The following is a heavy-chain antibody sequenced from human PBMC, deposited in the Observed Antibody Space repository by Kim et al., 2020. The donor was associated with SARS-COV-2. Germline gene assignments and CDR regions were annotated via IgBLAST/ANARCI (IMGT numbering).Heavy chain of an antibody. CDR2: ISGSGGST. D-gene: IGHD4-17*01. CDR1: GFTFSSYA. V-gene: IGHV3-23*01. CDR3: AKDRSRQYGDYLFDY. J-gene: IGHJ4*02. Sequence: GGSLRLSCAASGFTFSSYAMSWARQAPGKGLEWVSAISGSGGSTYYADSVKGRFTISRDNSKNTLYLQMNSLRAEDTAVYYCAKDRSRQYGDYLFDYWGQGTLVTVSS.